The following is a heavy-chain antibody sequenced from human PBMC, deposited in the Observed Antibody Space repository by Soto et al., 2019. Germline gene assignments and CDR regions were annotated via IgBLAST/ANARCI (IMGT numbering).Heavy chain of an antibody. Sequence: GGSLRLSCAASGFTFSSYGMHWVRQAPGKGLEWVAVISYDGSNKYYADSVKGRFTISRDNSKNTLYLQMNSLRAEDTAVYYCAKEETTVVNGVDYWGQGTLVTVSS. V-gene: IGHV3-30*18. J-gene: IGHJ4*02. CDR2: ISYDGSNK. CDR3: AKEETTVVNGVDY. D-gene: IGHD4-17*01. CDR1: GFTFSSYG.